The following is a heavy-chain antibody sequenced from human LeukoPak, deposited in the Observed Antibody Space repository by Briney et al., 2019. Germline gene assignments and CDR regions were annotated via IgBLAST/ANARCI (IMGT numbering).Heavy chain of an antibody. CDR1: DGSISSSY. CDR3: ARRRSGGRDFDY. Sequence: SETLSLTCAVSDGSISSSYWSWIRQPPGKGLEWIGYIYTSGSTNYNPSLKSRVTISVDTSKNQFSLKLSSVTAADTAVYYCARRRSGGRDFDYWGQGTLVTVSS. CDR2: IYTSGST. J-gene: IGHJ4*02. D-gene: IGHD2-15*01. V-gene: IGHV4-4*09.